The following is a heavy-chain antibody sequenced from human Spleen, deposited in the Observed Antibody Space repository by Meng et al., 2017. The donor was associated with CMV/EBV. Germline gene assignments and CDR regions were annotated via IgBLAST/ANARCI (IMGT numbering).Heavy chain of an antibody. CDR2: IYPGDSDT. Sequence: GGSLRLSCKGSGYSFTSYWVGWVRQMPGKGLEWMGIIYPGDSDTRYSPSFQGHVTIAADKSISTAYLQWSSLKASDTAMYYCARVQLERQYYDFWSGTLNYVDYWGQGTLVTVSS. J-gene: IGHJ4*02. D-gene: IGHD3-3*01. V-gene: IGHV5-51*01. CDR1: GYSFTSYW. CDR3: ARVQLERQYYDFWSGTLNYVDY.